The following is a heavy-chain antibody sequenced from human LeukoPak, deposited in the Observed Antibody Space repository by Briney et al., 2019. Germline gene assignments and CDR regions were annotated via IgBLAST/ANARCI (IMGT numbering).Heavy chain of an antibody. CDR2: LLYDGTNT. J-gene: IGHJ2*01. V-gene: IGHV3-30*03. Sequence: PGGSLRLSCAASGFIFSSYGMHWVRQAPGKGLEWVAVLLYDGTNTYYADSVKGRFTISRDDSKNTVYLQMNSLKIEDTAMYYCTDVGGGLVWGRGTLVTVSS. CDR1: GFIFSSYG. CDR3: TDVGGGLV. D-gene: IGHD3-10*01.